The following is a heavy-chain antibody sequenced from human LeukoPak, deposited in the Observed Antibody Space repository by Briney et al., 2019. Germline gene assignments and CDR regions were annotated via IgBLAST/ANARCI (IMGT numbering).Heavy chain of an antibody. CDR3: ARTYSSNWYGPHAFDI. Sequence: SETLSLTCTVSGGSISSYYWTWIRQPPGKGLEWIGYIYYSGGTNYNPSLKSRVTISVDTSRTQFSLRLSSVTAADTTVYYCARTYSSNWYGPHAFDIWGQGSMVTVSS. CDR2: IYYSGGT. J-gene: IGHJ3*02. V-gene: IGHV4-59*08. CDR1: GGSISSYY. D-gene: IGHD6-13*01.